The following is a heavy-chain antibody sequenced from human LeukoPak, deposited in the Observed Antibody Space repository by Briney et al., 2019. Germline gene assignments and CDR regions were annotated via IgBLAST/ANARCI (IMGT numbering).Heavy chain of an antibody. V-gene: IGHV3-11*01. CDR3: ARDRRPYDSSGYYSS. J-gene: IGHJ4*02. CDR1: GFTFSDYY. D-gene: IGHD3-22*01. Sequence: PGGSLRLSCAASGFTFSDYYMSWIRQAPGKGLEWVSYISSSGSTIYYADSVKGRFTISRDNAKHSLYLQMNSLRAEDTAVYYCARDRRPYDSSGYYSSWGQGTLVTVSS. CDR2: ISSSGSTI.